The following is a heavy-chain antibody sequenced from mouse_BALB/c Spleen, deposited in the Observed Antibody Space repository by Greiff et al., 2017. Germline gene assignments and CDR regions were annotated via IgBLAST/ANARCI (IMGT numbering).Heavy chain of an antibody. J-gene: IGHJ3*01. Sequence: VQLKQSGAELVKPGASVKLSCTASGFNIKDTYMHWVKQRPEQGLEWIGRIDPANGNTKYDPKFQGKATITADTSSNTAYLQLSSLTSEDTAVYYCASYYRYGSWFAYWGQGTLVTVSA. CDR1: GFNIKDTY. CDR3: ASYYRYGSWFAY. CDR2: IDPANGNT. D-gene: IGHD2-14*01. V-gene: IGHV14-3*02.